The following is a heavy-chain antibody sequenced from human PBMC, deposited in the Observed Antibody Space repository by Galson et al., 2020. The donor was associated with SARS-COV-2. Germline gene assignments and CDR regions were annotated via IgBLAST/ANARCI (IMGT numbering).Heavy chain of an antibody. J-gene: IGHJ4*01. CDR3: GRSRAPGY. CDR2: IKPDGSEK. CDR1: GFTFSDSF. V-gene: IGHV3-7*04. Sequence: QLGESLKISCAASGFTFSDSFMTWVRQAPGKGLEWVANIKPDGSEKNYVDSVKGRFIIARDNAKNSLFLQMNSLRDEDTALYYCGRSRAPGYWGQGTLVTVSS.